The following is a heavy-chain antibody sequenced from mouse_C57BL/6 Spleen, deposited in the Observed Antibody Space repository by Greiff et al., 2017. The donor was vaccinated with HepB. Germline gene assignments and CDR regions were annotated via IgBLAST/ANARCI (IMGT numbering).Heavy chain of an antibody. D-gene: IGHD1-1*01. J-gene: IGHJ1*03. Sequence: QVQLQQSDAELVKPGASVKISCKVSGYTFTDHTIHWMKQRPEQGLEWIGYIYPRDGSTKYNEKFKGKATLTADKSASTAYMQLNSLTSEDSAVYFCAWRLYYYGSGDWYFDVWGTGTTVTVSS. CDR1: GYTFTDHT. V-gene: IGHV1-78*01. CDR2: IYPRDGST. CDR3: AWRLYYYGSGDWYFDV.